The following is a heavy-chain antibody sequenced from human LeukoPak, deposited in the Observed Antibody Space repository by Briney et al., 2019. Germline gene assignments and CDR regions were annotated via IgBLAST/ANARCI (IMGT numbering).Heavy chain of an antibody. CDR1: GFTFSSYG. D-gene: IGHD2-2*01. J-gene: IGHJ5*02. CDR3: AKDLLGYCSSTSCLNWFDP. V-gene: IGHV3-33*06. Sequence: AGRSLRLSCAASGFTFSSYGMHWVRQAPGKGLEWVAVIWYDGSNKYYADSVKGRFTISRDNSKNTLYPQMNSLRAEDTAVYYCAKDLLGYCSSTSCLNWFDPWGQGTLVTVSS. CDR2: IWYDGSNK.